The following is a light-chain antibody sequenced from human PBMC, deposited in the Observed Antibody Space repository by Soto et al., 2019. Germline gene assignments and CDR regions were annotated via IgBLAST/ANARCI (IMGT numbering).Light chain of an antibody. CDR3: SSYGGNNNLL. CDR2: EDT. J-gene: IGLJ2*01. Sequence: QSALTQPPSASGSPGQSVAISCTGTSSDVGGYDYVSWYQQHPGKAPKLMIYEDTKRPSGVPDRFSGSKSGNTASLTVSGLQAEDEADYYCSSYGGNNNLLFGGGTKLTVL. V-gene: IGLV2-8*01. CDR1: SSDVGGYDY.